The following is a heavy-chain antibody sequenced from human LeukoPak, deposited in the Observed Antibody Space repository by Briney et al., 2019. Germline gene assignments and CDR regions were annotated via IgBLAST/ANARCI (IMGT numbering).Heavy chain of an antibody. CDR1: GGSISSGDYY. D-gene: IGHD3-9*01. Sequence: PSQTLSLTCTVSGGSISSGDYYWSWIRQPPGKGLEWIGYIYYSGSTYHNPSLKSRVTISVDTSKNQFSLKLSSVTAADTAVYYCARDPLHYDILTGFSSRGVDYWGQGTLVTVSS. J-gene: IGHJ4*02. CDR3: ARDPLHYDILTGFSSRGVDY. CDR2: IYYSGST. V-gene: IGHV4-30-4*01.